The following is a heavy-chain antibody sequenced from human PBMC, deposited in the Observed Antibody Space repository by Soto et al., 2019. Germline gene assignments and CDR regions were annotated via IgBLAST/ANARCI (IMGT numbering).Heavy chain of an antibody. Sequence: QVQLVQSGAEVKKPGSSVKVSCKASGGTFSSYAISWVRQAPGQGLEWMGGIIPIFGTAYYAQKFQGRVTITADESTSTAYMVLGSLRSEDTAVYCCAGGVAATSKYYYYGMVVWCQGTTGTVSS. D-gene: IGHD2-15*01. CDR2: IIPIFGTA. V-gene: IGHV1-69*01. J-gene: IGHJ6*02. CDR1: GGTFSSYA. CDR3: AGGVAATSKYYYYGMVV.